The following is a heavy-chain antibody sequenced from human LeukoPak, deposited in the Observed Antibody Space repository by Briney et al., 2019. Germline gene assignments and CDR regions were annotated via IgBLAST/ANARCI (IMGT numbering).Heavy chain of an antibody. CDR1: GFTFSNYW. CDR3: VRDGAFFDF. D-gene: IGHD4-17*01. Sequence: GGSLRLSCTASGFTFSNYWMSWVRQAPGKGLEWVANIKKDASDQYYVDSVKGRFTISRDNAKNSLYLQMNSLRVEDTAVYHCVRDGAFFDFWGQGIPVTVS. V-gene: IGHV3-7*01. J-gene: IGHJ4*02. CDR2: IKKDASDQ.